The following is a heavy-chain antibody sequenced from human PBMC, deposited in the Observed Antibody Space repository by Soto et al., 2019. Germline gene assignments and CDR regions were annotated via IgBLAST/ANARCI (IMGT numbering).Heavy chain of an antibody. CDR3: ATDVGFQQHLFVFDL. J-gene: IGHJ4*02. CDR2: IIPIFRSS. Sequence: SVKVSCKGSEGTFTDYAFSWVRQAPGQGLEWMGGIIPIFRSSNFAQKFHGRLTIFADASAGTADMELSSLRSDDTAIYYFATDVGFQQHLFVFDLWGQGTLVTVSS. D-gene: IGHD3-10*02. V-gene: IGHV1-69*13. CDR1: EGTFTDYA.